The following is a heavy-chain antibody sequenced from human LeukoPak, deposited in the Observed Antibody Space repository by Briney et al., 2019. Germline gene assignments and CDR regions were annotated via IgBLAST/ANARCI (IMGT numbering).Heavy chain of an antibody. V-gene: IGHV1-46*01. Sequence: APVKVSCKASGYTFTSYYMHWVRQAPGQGLEWMGIINPSGGSAIYAQNFQGRVTMTRDTSTSTVYMDLSSLRSEDTAVYYCARDLASSGYYWDWGQGTLVTVSS. CDR3: ARDLASSGYYWD. CDR1: GYTFTSYY. CDR2: INPSGGSA. D-gene: IGHD3-22*01. J-gene: IGHJ4*02.